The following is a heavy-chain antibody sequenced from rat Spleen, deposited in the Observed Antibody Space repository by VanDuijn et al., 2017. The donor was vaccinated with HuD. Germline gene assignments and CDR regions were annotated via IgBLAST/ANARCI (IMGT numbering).Heavy chain of an antibody. CDR2: ISYDGTNT. D-gene: IGHD3-4*01. Sequence: EVQLVESDGGLVQPGRSLKLSCAASGFTFIDYYMTWVRQAPTKGLEWVATISYDGTNTYYADNVKGRFAVSRDNAKNVLYLQMNNLRSEDTAIYYCIRGATDSFAYWGQGVMVTVSS. CDR3: IRGATDSFAY. CDR1: GFTFIDYY. V-gene: IGHV5-7*01. J-gene: IGHJ2*01.